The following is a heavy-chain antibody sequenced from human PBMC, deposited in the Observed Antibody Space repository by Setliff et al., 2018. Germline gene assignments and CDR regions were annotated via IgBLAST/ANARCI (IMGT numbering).Heavy chain of an antibody. CDR2: VFPVDSDT. CDR3: ARLGRYDAFDI. D-gene: IGHD3-16*01. CDR1: GYSFTSYW. V-gene: IGHV5-51*01. Sequence: PGESLKISCKGSGYSFTSYWIGWVRQMPGKGLEWMGVVFPVDSDTRYSPSFQGQVTTSADKSISTAYLQWSSLKASDTAIYYCARLGRYDAFDIWGQGTVVTV. J-gene: IGHJ3*02.